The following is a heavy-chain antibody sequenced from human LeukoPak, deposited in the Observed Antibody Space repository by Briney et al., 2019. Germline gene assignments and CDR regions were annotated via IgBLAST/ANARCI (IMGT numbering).Heavy chain of an antibody. J-gene: IGHJ4*02. Sequence: ASVKVSCKVSGYTLTELSMHWVRQAPGKGREWMGGFDPEDGETIYAQKFQGRVTMTEDTSTDTAYMELSSLRSEDTAVYYCATDGDSSRIFWDYWGQGTLVTVSS. CDR3: ATDGDSSRIFWDY. CDR2: FDPEDGET. CDR1: GYTLTELS. V-gene: IGHV1-24*01. D-gene: IGHD3-3*01.